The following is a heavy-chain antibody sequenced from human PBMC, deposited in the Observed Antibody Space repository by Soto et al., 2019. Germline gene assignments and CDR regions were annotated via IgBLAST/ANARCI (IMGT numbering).Heavy chain of an antibody. Sequence: PSETLSLTCAVSGGSISSDTYSWSWIRQPPGKGLEWIGYIYHSGSTYYNPSLKSRVTISLDRSKKQFSLKLSSVTAAETAVYYCARGMTTVTTLDYWGQGTLVTVSS. V-gene: IGHV4-30-2*01. D-gene: IGHD4-17*01. CDR3: ARGMTTVTTLDY. CDR1: GGSISSDTYS. J-gene: IGHJ4*02. CDR2: IYHSGST.